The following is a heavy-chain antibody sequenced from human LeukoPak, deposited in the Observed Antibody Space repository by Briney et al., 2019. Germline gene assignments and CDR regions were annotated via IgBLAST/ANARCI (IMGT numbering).Heavy chain of an antibody. CDR3: ASGELAPEIDY. CDR2: IYYSGST. D-gene: IGHD3-10*01. CDR1: GGPISSYY. Sequence: SETLSLTCTVSGGPISSYYWSWIRQPPGKGLEWIGYIYYSGSTNYNPSLKSRVTISVDTSKNQFSLKLSSVTAADTAVYYCASGELAPEIDYWGQGTLVTVSS. V-gene: IGHV4-59*01. J-gene: IGHJ4*02.